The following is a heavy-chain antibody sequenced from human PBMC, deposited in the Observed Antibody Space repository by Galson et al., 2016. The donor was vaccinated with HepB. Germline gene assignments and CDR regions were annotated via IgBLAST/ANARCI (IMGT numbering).Heavy chain of an antibody. CDR1: GFTFSNYA. CDR2: IRGSGYNT. D-gene: IGHD3-22*01. CDR3: ARGPRYYDTNGYFDY. J-gene: IGHJ4*02. V-gene: IGHV3-23*01. Sequence: SLRLSCAASGFTFSNYAMSWVRQAPGKGLEWVSSIRGSGYNTYYADSVKGRFTISRDNSKNTRSLQMSSLRAEDTAVYYCARGPRYYDTNGYFDYWGQGILVTVSS.